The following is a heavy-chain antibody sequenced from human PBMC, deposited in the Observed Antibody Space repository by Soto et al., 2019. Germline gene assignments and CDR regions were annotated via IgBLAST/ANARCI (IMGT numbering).Heavy chain of an antibody. CDR2: INPNSGGT. J-gene: IGHJ6*02. CDR3: VRTRTAARGYYYGMDV. D-gene: IGHD6-6*01. V-gene: IGHV1-2*04. Sequence: ASVKVSCKAAGYAFTGYYMHWVRQAPGQGLEWMGWINPNSGGTNYAQKFQGWVTMTRDTSISTAYMELSRLRSDDTAVYYCVRTRTAARGYYYGMDVWGQGTTVTVSS. CDR1: GYAFTGYY.